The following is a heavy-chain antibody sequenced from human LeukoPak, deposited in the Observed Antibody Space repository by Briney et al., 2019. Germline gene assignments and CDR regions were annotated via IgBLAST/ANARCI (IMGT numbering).Heavy chain of an antibody. CDR2: IYYSGST. CDR1: GGSISSYY. V-gene: IGHV4-59*01. D-gene: IGHD3-16*01. J-gene: IGHJ4*02. Sequence: KPSETLSLTCTVSGGSISSYYWSWIRQPPGKGLEWIGYIYYSGSTNHNPSLKSRVTISVDTSKNQFSLKLSSVTAADTAVYYCARGRGYFDYWGQGTLVTVSS. CDR3: ARGRGYFDY.